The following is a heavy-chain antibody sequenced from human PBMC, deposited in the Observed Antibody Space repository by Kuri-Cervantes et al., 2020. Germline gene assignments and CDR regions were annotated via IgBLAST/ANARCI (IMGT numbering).Heavy chain of an antibody. D-gene: IGHD1-1*01. CDR1: GFTFSSYG. Sequence: GESLKLSCAASGFTFSSYGMHWVRQAPGKGLEWVAVIWYDGSNKYYADSVKGRFTISRDNSKNTLYLQMNSLRAEDTAVYYCARERFRAYEGTYENWGQGTLVTVSS. CDR2: IWYDGSNK. V-gene: IGHV3-33*01. CDR3: ARERFRAYEGTYEN. J-gene: IGHJ4*02.